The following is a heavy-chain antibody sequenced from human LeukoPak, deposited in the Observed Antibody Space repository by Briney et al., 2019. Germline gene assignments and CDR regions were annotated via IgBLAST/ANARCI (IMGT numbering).Heavy chain of an antibody. CDR2: LRYDESEE. D-gene: IGHD5/OR15-5a*01. Sequence: GGSLRLSCAASGFIFSSYGFHWVRQAPNKGLEWVAFLRYDESEEYYADSVKGRFTISRDTSSSTVFLQMKSLRVDDTAVYFCAKVAGSSPAWHYLDSWGQGTVVTVSS. CDR1: GFIFSSYG. V-gene: IGHV3-30*02. CDR3: AKVAGSSPAWHYLDS. J-gene: IGHJ4*02.